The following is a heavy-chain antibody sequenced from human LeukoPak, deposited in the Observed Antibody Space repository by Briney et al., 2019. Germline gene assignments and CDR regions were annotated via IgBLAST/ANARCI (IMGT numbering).Heavy chain of an antibody. J-gene: IGHJ6*03. CDR2: MSYSGAA. CDR3: ARDGFYYLYYMDV. V-gene: IGHV4-39*07. CDR1: GFTVSTNF. Sequence: GSLRLSCVVSGFTVSTNFMRRVRQPPGQGLERIGSMSYSGAAYYSPSLNSRVSMSVHTSKSQSSLKLSSVTASDTAVYYCARDGFYYLYYMDVWGEGTTVTVSS. D-gene: IGHD1-14*01.